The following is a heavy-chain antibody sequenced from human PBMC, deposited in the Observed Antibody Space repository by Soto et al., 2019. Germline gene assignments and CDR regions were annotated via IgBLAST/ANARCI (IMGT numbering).Heavy chain of an antibody. CDR3: ARLAVAGDYYYYYGMDV. CDR1: GYSFTSYW. V-gene: IGHV5-10-1*01. D-gene: IGHD6-19*01. CDR2: IDPSDSYT. J-gene: IGHJ6*02. Sequence: PGESLKISCKGSGYSFTSYWISWVRQMPGKGLEWMGRIDPSDSYTNYSPSFQGHVTISADKSISTAYLQWSSLKASDTAMYYCARLAVAGDYYYYYGMDVWGQGTTVTVS.